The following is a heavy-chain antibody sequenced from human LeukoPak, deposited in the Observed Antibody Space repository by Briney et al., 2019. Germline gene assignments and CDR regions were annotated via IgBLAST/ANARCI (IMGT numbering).Heavy chain of an antibody. CDR1: GFTFSNAW. Sequence: GGSLRLSCAASGFTFSNAWMSWVRQAPGKGLEWVGRIKSKTDGGTTDYAAPVKGRLTISRDDSKNTLYLQMNSLKTEDTAVYYCTTVNPPRITMVRGVSHFWGQGTLVTVSS. D-gene: IGHD3-10*01. J-gene: IGHJ4*02. CDR2: IKSKTDGGTT. V-gene: IGHV3-15*01. CDR3: TTVNPPRITMVRGVSHF.